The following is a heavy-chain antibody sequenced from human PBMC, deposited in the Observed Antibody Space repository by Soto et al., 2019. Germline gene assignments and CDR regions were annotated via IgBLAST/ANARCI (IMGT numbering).Heavy chain of an antibody. Sequence: QVQLVESGGGVVQPGTSLRLSWVGSGFTFRSYVIHWVRQAPGKGLEWVALTSYDGSNKDYGDSVKGRFTISRDNSRNTVDLQMDSLRREDTAVYYCARWGTTGGLDVWGQGTLVSVSS. J-gene: IGHJ1*01. V-gene: IGHV3-33*05. CDR2: TSYDGSNK. CDR1: GFTFRSYV. CDR3: ARWGTTGGLDV. D-gene: IGHD3-16*01.